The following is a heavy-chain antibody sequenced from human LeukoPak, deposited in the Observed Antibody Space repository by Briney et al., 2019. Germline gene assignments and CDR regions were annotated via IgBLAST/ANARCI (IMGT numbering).Heavy chain of an antibody. Sequence: ASVKVSCKASGYTFTSYGISWVRQAPGQGLEWMGWISAYNGNTNYAQKLQGRVTMTTGTSTSTAYMELRSLRSDDTAVYYCARMVVPAAISVYYYYYMDVWGKGTTVTVSS. J-gene: IGHJ6*03. CDR2: ISAYNGNT. CDR1: GYTFTSYG. V-gene: IGHV1-18*01. CDR3: ARMVVPAAISVYYYYYMDV. D-gene: IGHD2-2*02.